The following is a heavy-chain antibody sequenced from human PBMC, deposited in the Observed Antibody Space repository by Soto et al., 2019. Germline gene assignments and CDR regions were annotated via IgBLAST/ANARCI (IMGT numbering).Heavy chain of an antibody. CDR3: ARGPHPYFNDY. CDR1: GYTFTSYD. Sequence: QVQLVQSGAEVKKPGASVKVSCKASGYTFTSYDINWVRQATGQGLEWMGWMNPNNNNTGYAQKFQGRGTMTRNTSIRTAYMELSSLGSEDTAVYYCARGPHPYFNDYWGQGTLVTVSS. J-gene: IGHJ4*02. CDR2: MNPNNNNT. D-gene: IGHD2-8*01. V-gene: IGHV1-8*01.